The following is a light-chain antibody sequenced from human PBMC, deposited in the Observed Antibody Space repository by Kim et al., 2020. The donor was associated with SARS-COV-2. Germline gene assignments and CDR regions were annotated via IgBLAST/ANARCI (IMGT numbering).Light chain of an antibody. CDR2: GAS. J-gene: IGKJ4*01. CDR1: QSVSSSY. V-gene: IGKV3-20*01. CDR3: QQYGSSPGLT. Sequence: PSERATLSCRASQSVSSSYLAWYQQKPGQAPRLLIYGASSRATGSPDRCSGSGSGTDFTLTISRLEPEDFAVYYCQQYGSSPGLTFGGGTKVDIK.